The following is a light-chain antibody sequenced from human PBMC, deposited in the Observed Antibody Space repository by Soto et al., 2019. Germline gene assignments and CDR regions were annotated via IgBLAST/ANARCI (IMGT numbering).Light chain of an antibody. V-gene: IGKV3-11*01. CDR1: QSVSSY. CDR2: DAS. J-gene: IGKJ5*01. CDR3: QQRSNWPST. Sequence: DIVLTQSPATLSLSPGERATLSCRASQSVSSYLAWYQQKTGQAPRLLIYDASNRATGIPARFSGSGSGTDFTLTITSLEPEDFAVYYCQQRSNWPSTFGQGTRLEIK.